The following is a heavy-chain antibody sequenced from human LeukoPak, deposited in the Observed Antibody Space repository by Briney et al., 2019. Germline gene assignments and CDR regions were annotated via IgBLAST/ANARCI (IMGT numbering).Heavy chain of an antibody. CDR3: TTLSVPVDY. D-gene: IGHD2-2*01. J-gene: IGHJ4*02. CDR2: IKTKTDGGTT. V-gene: IGHV3-15*01. Sequence: GGSLRLSCAASGLTFSNFWMSWVRQAPGQGLEWVGRIKTKTDGGTTDYAAPVKGRFTISRDDSKDTLYLQMNSLKTEDTAVYYCTTLSVPVDYWGQGALVTVSS. CDR1: GLTFSNFW.